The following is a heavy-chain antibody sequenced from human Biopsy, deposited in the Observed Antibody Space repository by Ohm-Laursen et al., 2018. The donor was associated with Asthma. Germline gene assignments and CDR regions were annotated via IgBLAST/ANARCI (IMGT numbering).Heavy chain of an antibody. CDR1: GGYTGSSDHH. Sequence: TLSLTCRVSGGYTGSSDHHWAWIRQAPGKGLEWIGFVFWSGSTHYSRSLERRVSISIDTATNEFSMKLWSVTPADTAVYFCARVVSYGDIYFGIDVWGRGDLVTVSS. J-gene: IGHJ2*01. D-gene: IGHD4-17*01. CDR3: ARVVSYGDIYFGIDV. V-gene: IGHV4-30-4*01. CDR2: VFWSGST.